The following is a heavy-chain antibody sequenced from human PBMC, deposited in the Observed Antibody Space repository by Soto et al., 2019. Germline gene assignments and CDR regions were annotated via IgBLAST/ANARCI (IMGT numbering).Heavy chain of an antibody. V-gene: IGHV4-30-2*01. CDR1: GGSISSGGYS. Sequence: PSETLSLTCAVSGGSISSGGYSWSWIRQPPGKGLEWIGYIYHSGSTYYNPSLKSRVTISVDRSKNQFSLKLSSVTAADTAVYYCASLSGSWDFYGTDVWGQGTTVTVSS. CDR2: IYHSGST. J-gene: IGHJ6*02. CDR3: ASLSGSWDFYGTDV. D-gene: IGHD1-26*01.